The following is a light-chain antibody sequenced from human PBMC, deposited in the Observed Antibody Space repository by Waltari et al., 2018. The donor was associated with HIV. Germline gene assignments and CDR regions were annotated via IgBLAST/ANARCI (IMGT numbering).Light chain of an antibody. CDR2: GAF. CDR1: QSVTSAY. V-gene: IGKV3-20*01. Sequence: EIVLTQSPATLSLSPGERATLSCRASQSVTSAYLAWYQQKHGQAPRLRLYGAFIRAIGITDRFSGSGSGTDFTLTISRLEPEDFAVYYCQHYVTSPMYTFGQGTKVEIK. J-gene: IGKJ2*01. CDR3: QHYVTSPMYT.